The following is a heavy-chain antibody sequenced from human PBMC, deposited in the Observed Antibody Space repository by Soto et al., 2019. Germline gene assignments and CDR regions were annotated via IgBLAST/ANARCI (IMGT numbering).Heavy chain of an antibody. D-gene: IGHD2-21*02. Sequence: PGGSLRLSCEVSGFTFSMYSMSWVRQSPGKGLEWVAKIPQDGVDGHYADSVRGRFTISRDNGKNSLYLQLNNLRAEDTAVYYCARDHLILPAHDFFYGSDLCFPGATVTVS. CDR2: IPQDGVDG. CDR1: GFTFSMYS. CDR3: ARDHLILPAHDFFYGSDL. V-gene: IGHV3-7*03. J-gene: IGHJ6*02.